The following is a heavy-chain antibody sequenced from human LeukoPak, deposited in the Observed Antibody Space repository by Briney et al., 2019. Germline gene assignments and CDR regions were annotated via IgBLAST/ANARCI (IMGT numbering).Heavy chain of an antibody. D-gene: IGHD2-15*01. CDR2: INHSGST. Sequence: SETLSLTCAVYGGSFSGYYWSWIRQPPGKGLEWIGEINHSGSTNYNPSLKSRVTISVDTSKNQFSLKLSSVTAADTAVYYCARSKIVVVVAATKRSYCLDYWGQGTLVTVSS. V-gene: IGHV4-34*01. CDR3: ARSKIVVVVAATKRSYCLDY. J-gene: IGHJ4*02. CDR1: GGSFSGYY.